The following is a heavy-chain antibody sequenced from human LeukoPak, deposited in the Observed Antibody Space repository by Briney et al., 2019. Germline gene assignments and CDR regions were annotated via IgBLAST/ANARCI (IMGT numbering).Heavy chain of an antibody. CDR2: IRYDGSNK. CDR1: GFTFSSYG. D-gene: IGHD2-15*01. Sequence: GGSLRLSCAASGFTFSSYGMHWVRQAPGKGLEWVAFIRYDGSNKYYADSVKGRFTISRDNSKNTLYQQMNSLRAEDTAVYYCASRYCSGGSCYLVYWGQGTLVTVSS. V-gene: IGHV3-30*02. J-gene: IGHJ4*02. CDR3: ASRYCSGGSCYLVY.